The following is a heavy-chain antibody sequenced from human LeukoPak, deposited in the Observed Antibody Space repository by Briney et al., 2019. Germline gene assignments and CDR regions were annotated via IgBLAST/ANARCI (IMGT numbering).Heavy chain of an antibody. CDR1: GYTFTSYY. CDR3: ARESGELVYYFDY. V-gene: IGHV1-46*01. Sequence: ASVKVSCKASGYTFTSYYMHWVRQAPGQGLEWMGIINPSGGSTSYAQKFQGRVTITRDTSASTAYMELSSLRSEDTAVYYCARESGELVYYFDYWGQGTLVTVSS. CDR2: INPSGGST. J-gene: IGHJ4*02. D-gene: IGHD1-26*01.